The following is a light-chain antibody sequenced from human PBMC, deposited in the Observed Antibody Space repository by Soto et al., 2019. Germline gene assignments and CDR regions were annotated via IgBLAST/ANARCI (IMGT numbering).Light chain of an antibody. V-gene: IGKV3-20*01. CDR2: GAS. Sequence: EIVLTQSPGTLSLSPGDRATLSCRASQGVGDRFLAWYQQKPGQAPRLLIHGASTRATGSPDRFSGTGSGTDFTLTISRREPEDFAVYYCHQYGTSPPTFGQGTKV. CDR1: QGVGDRF. CDR3: HQYGTSPPT. J-gene: IGKJ1*01.